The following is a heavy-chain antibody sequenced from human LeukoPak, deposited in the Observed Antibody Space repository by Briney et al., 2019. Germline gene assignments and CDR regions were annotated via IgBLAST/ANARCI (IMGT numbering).Heavy chain of an antibody. J-gene: IGHJ4*02. D-gene: IGHD4-17*01. CDR1: GFTFSSYW. Sequence: PGGSLRLSCAAPGFTFSSYWMSWVRQAPGKGLEWVATIKQDGSEKYYVDSVKGRFTISRDNAKNSLYLQMNSLRAGDTAVYYCARAYGDYAYYFGSWGQGTLVTVSS. CDR3: ARAYGDYAYYFGS. CDR2: IKQDGSEK. V-gene: IGHV3-7*01.